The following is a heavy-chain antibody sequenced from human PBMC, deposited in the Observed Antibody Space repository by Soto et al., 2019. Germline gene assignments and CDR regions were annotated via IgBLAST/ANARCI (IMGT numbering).Heavy chain of an antibody. Sequence: GGSLRLSCAASGFTFSSYWMSWVRQAPGKGLEWVANIRQDGGDKYFLDSVKGRFTISRDNAKNSLYPQMNSLRVEDTAIYYCVRDAVVSGVDYFDYWGQGTLVTVSS. D-gene: IGHD2-8*01. V-gene: IGHV3-7*01. J-gene: IGHJ4*02. CDR3: VRDAVVSGVDYFDY. CDR2: IRQDGGDK. CDR1: GFTFSSYW.